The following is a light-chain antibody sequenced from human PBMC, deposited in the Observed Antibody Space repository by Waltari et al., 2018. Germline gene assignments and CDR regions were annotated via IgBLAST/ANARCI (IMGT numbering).Light chain of an antibody. J-gene: IGLJ2*01. CDR1: RSDIGYYNF. CDR3: ASYTSANTVL. Sequence: QSGLTQPASVSGSPGQSITISCTGTRSDIGYYNFVSWYQQHPGKAPKPVIFDVGRWPSGVSHRFSGSKSGNTDSLTISGLHAEDEAAYYCASYTSANTVLFGGGTKVTVL. V-gene: IGLV2-14*03. CDR2: DVG.